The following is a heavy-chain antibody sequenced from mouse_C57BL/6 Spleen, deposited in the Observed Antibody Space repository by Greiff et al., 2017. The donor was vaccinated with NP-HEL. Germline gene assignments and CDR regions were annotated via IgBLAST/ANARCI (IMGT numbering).Heavy chain of an antibody. D-gene: IGHD2-5*01. Sequence: QVQLQQSGAELVRPGASVTLSCKASGYTFTDYEMHWVKQTPVHGLEWIGAIDPETGGTAYNQKFKGKAILTADKSSSTAYMELRSLTSEDSAVYYCTRRGAYYSNYDLFDYWGQSTTLTVSS. CDR3: TRRGAYYSNYDLFDY. J-gene: IGHJ2*01. V-gene: IGHV1-15*01. CDR2: IDPETGGT. CDR1: GYTFTDYE.